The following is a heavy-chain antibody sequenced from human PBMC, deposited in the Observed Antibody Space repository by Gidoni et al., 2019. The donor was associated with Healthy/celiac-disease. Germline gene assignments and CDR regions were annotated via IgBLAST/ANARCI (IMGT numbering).Heavy chain of an antibody. Sequence: EVQLVESGGGLVKPGGSLRLSCAASGFTFSSYSMTWVRKAPGKGLEWVSSISSSSSYIYYADSVKGRFTISRDNAKNSLYLQMNSLRAEDTAVYYCARGRRVGDCSSTSCYIVQPVFDYWGQGTLVTVSS. CDR2: ISSSSSYI. J-gene: IGHJ4*02. CDR3: ARGRRVGDCSSTSCYIVQPVFDY. V-gene: IGHV3-21*01. CDR1: GFTFSSYS. D-gene: IGHD2-2*02.